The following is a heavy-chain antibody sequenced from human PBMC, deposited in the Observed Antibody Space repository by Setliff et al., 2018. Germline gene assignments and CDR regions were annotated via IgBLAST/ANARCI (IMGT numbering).Heavy chain of an antibody. CDR1: GFTFSSDP. D-gene: IGHD3-9*01. CDR3: ARDSHTYYDILTGYLDFDY. CDR2: ISSSGSTI. J-gene: IGHJ4*02. Sequence: PGGSLRLSCAASGFTFSSDPMNWVRQAPGKGLEWVSYISSSGSTIYYADSVKGRFTISRDNAKNSLYLQMNSLRAEDTAVYYCARDSHTYYDILTGYLDFDYWGQGTLVTVSS. V-gene: IGHV3-48*04.